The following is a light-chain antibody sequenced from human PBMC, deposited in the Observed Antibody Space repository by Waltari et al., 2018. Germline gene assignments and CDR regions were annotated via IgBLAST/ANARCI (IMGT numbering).Light chain of an antibody. CDR1: QSINSY. V-gene: IGKV1-39*01. Sequence: DIQLTQSQSSLSASVGERVTITCRASQSINSYLNWYQQKPGKAPKLLIYAASSLQSGVPSRFSGSGSGTDFTLTISSLQPEDFATYYCQQSYSTLWTFGQGTKLEIK. J-gene: IGKJ2*02. CDR3: QQSYSTLWT. CDR2: AAS.